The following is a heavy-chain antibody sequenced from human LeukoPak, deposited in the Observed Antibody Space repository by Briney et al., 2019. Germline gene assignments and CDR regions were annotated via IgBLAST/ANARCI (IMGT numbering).Heavy chain of an antibody. J-gene: IGHJ4*02. CDR1: GFTFSNAW. D-gene: IGHD3-3*01. Sequence: PGGSLRLSCAASGFTFSNAWMSWFRQAPGKGLEWVGRIRSNTDGGTIDYAAPVKGRFTVSRDDSKNTLFLQMNSLKTEDTAAYYCTTDPGNYEIFWGQGTLVTVSS. V-gene: IGHV3-15*01. CDR2: IRSNTDGGTI. CDR3: TTDPGNYEIF.